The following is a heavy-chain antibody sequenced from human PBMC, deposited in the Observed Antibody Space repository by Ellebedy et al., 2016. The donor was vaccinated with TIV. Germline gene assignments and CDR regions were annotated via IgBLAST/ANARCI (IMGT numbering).Heavy chain of an antibody. CDR1: GYTFTSYG. J-gene: IGHJ6*02. D-gene: IGHD2-2*01. CDR3: ARGRVVVVPAAPSGRDYYYGMDV. Sequence: ASVKVSXXASGYTFTSYGINWVRQATGQELEWMGWMNPNSGNTGYAQKFQGRVTMTRNTSISTAYMELSSLRSEDTAVYYCARGRVVVVPAAPSGRDYYYGMDVWGQGTTVTVSS. CDR2: MNPNSGNT. V-gene: IGHV1-8*02.